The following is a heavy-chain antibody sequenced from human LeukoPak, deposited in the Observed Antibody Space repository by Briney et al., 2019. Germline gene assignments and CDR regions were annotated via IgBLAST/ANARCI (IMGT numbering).Heavy chain of an antibody. J-gene: IGHJ4*02. CDR1: GGSISSSSYY. V-gene: IGHV4-61*02. D-gene: IGHD3-10*01. CDR2: IYTSGST. CDR3: ARGHYGSGDFDY. Sequence: PSETLSLTCTVSGGSISSSSYYWSWIRQPAGKGLEWIGRIYTSGSTNYNPSLKSRVTMSVDTSKNQFSLKLSSVTAADTAVYYCARGHYGSGDFDYWGQGTLVTVSS.